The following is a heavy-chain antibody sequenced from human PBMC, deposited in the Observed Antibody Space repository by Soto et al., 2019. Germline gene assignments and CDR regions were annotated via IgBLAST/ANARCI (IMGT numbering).Heavy chain of an antibody. D-gene: IGHD2-21*02. Sequence: SGPTLVNPTQTLTLTCTFSGFSLSTSGVGVGWLRQPPGKALECLAVIYWDTNKRYSPSLESRLTIMKDTSKNQVVLIMTNMDPADTATEYCAHRSTASLFDYWGQGTLVTVSS. V-gene: IGHV2-5*02. CDR2: IYWDTNK. CDR1: GFSLSTSGVG. J-gene: IGHJ4*02. CDR3: AHRSTASLFDY.